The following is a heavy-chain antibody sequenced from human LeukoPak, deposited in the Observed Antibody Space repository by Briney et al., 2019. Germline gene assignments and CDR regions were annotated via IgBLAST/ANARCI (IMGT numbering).Heavy chain of an antibody. CDR3: ARNFWFGELGIYYFDY. J-gene: IGHJ4*02. D-gene: IGHD3-10*01. CDR2: ISSYNGNT. CDR1: GYTFTSYG. V-gene: IGHV1-18*01. Sequence: ASVKVSCKASGYTFTSYGISWVRQAPGQGLEWMGWISSYNGNTNYAQKLQGRVTMTTDTSTSTAYMELRSLRSEEPAVYYCARNFWFGELGIYYFDYWGKGPLVTVSS.